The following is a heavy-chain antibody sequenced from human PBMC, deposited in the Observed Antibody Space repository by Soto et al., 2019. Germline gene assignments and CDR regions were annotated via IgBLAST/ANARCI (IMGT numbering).Heavy chain of an antibody. CDR2: MSGSGGNT. J-gene: IGHJ4*02. CDR1: GFTFSDYA. Sequence: GGSLRLSCAASGFTFSDYAISWVRQSPGKGLEWVSAMSGSGGNTYYADSVKGRFTISRDNAKNSLYLQMNSLRDEDTAVYYCAGGLLYWSGGSGYSYFHYGGQETRFTASS. V-gene: IGHV3-23*01. D-gene: IGHD2-15*01. CDR3: AGGLLYWSGGSGYSYFHY.